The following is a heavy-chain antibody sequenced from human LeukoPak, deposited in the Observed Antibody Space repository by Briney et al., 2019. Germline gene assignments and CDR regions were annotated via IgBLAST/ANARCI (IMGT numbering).Heavy chain of an antibody. V-gene: IGHV4-59*01. D-gene: IGHD3-22*01. CDR2: IYYSGST. J-gene: IGHJ3*02. Sequence: PSETLSLTCTVSGGSISSYYWSWIRQPPGKGLEWIGYIYYSGSTNYNPSLKSRVTISVDTSKNQFSLKLSSVTAADTAVYYCAKASYYYDSSGYYDPLAFDIWGQGTMVTVSS. CDR3: AKASYYYDSSGYYDPLAFDI. CDR1: GGSISSYY.